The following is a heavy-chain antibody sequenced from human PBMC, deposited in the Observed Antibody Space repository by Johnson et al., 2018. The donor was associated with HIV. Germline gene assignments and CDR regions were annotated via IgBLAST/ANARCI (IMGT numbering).Heavy chain of an antibody. J-gene: IGHJ3*01. D-gene: IGHD3-22*01. V-gene: IGHV3-9*01. CDR3: AKDRVRYTSDVDAFDL. CDR1: GFTFNDYA. Sequence: VQLVESGGGLVQPGGSLRLSCAASGFTFNDYAMHWVRQVPGKGLEWVSGISWNSDNIAYADSVKGRFTISRDNAENSLYLQMNSLRAEDTALYSCAKDRVRYTSDVDAFDLWGQGTMVTVSS. CDR2: ISWNSDNI.